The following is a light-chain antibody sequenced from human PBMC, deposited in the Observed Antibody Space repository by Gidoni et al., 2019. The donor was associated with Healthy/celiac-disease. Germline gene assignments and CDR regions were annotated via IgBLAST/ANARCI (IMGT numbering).Light chain of an antibody. CDR1: QSVSSY. Sequence: EIVLPQSPATLSCSPGERATLSCRASQSVSSYVAWYQQKPGQAPRLLIYDASNRATGIPARFSGSGSGTDFTLTSSSLEPEDFAVYYCQQRSNWPPWTFGQGTKVEIK. CDR2: DAS. CDR3: QQRSNWPPWT. J-gene: IGKJ1*01. V-gene: IGKV3-11*01.